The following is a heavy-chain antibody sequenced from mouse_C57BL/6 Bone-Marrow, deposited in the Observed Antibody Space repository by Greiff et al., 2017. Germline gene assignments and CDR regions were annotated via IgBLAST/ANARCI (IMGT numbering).Heavy chain of an antibody. V-gene: IGHV2-2*01. J-gene: IGHJ4*01. CDR1: GFSLTRYG. D-gene: IGHD6-5*01. Sequence: QVQLQQSGPGLVQPSQSLSITCTVSGFSLTRYGVHWVRQSPGKGLEWLGVIWSGGSTASNAAFISRLSLSKDNSKSQVCFKRNSLQADDTAIDYCARSLYYYAMDYWGQGTSVTVSS. CDR2: IWSGGST. CDR3: ARSLYYYAMDY.